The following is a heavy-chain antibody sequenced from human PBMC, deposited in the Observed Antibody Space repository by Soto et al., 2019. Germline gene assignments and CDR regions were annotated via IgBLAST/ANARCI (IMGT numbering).Heavy chain of an antibody. CDR1: GFTFSSYA. D-gene: IGHD6-19*01. CDR2: ISGSGGST. Sequence: GGSLRLSCAASGFTFSSYAMSWVRQAPGKGLEWVSAISGSGGSTYYADSVKGRFTISRDNSKNTLYLQMNSLRAKDTAVYYCAKEHLEAVAGTWEYYFDYWGQGTLVTVSS. J-gene: IGHJ4*02. CDR3: AKEHLEAVAGTWEYYFDY. V-gene: IGHV3-23*01.